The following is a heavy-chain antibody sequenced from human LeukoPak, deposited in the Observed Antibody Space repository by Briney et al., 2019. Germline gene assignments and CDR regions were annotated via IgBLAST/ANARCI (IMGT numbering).Heavy chain of an antibody. J-gene: IGHJ4*02. CDR2: IYYSGST. V-gene: IGHV4-39*07. Sequence: SETLSLTCTVSGGSISSSSYYWGWIRQPPGKGLEWIGSIYYSGSTNYNPSLRSRVTISVDTSKNQFSLKLSSVTAADTAVYYCARGMTYYYDSSGYSPRYYFDYWGQGTLVTVSS. D-gene: IGHD3-22*01. CDR3: ARGMTYYYDSSGYSPRYYFDY. CDR1: GGSISSSSYY.